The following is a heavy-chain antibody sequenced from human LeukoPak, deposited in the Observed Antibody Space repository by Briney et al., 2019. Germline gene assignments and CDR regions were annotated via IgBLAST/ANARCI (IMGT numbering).Heavy chain of an antibody. CDR3: TRDLSGDSGYDTGGRQ. CDR1: GFTFSGYG. V-gene: IGHV3-23*01. Sequence: GGSLRLSCAASGFTFSGYGMSWVRQAPGKGLKWVSAISGSGGSTYYADSVKGRITISRDNSKNTLYLQMNSLRAEDTAVYYCTRDLSGDSGYDTGGRQWGQGTLVTVSS. J-gene: IGHJ4*02. D-gene: IGHD5-12*01. CDR2: ISGSGGST.